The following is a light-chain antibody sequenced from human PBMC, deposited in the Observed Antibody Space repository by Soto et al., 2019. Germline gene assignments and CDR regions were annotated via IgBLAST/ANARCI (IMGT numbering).Light chain of an antibody. CDR1: QSITKNY. Sequence: EILLTQYPGTLSLSPGERATLSCRASQSITKNYLAWYKQKPGRAHRLLIYGASSRATGIPDRLSGSGSGTEFTLTISRMEPEDFAMYYCQQYGYLVTFGGGTKVDIK. CDR3: QQYGYLVT. V-gene: IGKV3-20*01. J-gene: IGKJ4*01. CDR2: GAS.